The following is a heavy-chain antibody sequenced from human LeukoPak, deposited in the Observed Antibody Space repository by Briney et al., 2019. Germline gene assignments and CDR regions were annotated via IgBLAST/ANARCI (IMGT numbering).Heavy chain of an antibody. CDR1: GASISSITYY. CDR3: ARVSNYYDAFDI. CDR2: IYYSGST. V-gene: IGHV4-61*01. D-gene: IGHD3-10*01. J-gene: IGHJ3*02. Sequence: SETLSLTGTVSGASISSITYYWCWLRQPPGKGLEWIGYIYYSGSTNYNPSLKSRVNISVNTSKNQCSLKLSSVTAADTAVYYCARVSNYYDAFDIWGQGIMVTVSS.